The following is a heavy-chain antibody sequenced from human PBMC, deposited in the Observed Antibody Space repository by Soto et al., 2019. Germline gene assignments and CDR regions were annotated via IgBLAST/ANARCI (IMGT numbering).Heavy chain of an antibody. V-gene: IGHV3-33*01. J-gene: IGHJ5*02. Sequence: GGSLRLSCAASGFTFSSYGMHWVRQAPGKGLEWVAVIWYDGSNKYYADSVKGRFTISRDNSKNTLYLQMNSLRAEDTAVYYCARVSLPGSSWHNWFDPWGQGTLVTVSS. CDR2: IWYDGSNK. D-gene: IGHD6-13*01. CDR1: GFTFSSYG. CDR3: ARVSLPGSSWHNWFDP.